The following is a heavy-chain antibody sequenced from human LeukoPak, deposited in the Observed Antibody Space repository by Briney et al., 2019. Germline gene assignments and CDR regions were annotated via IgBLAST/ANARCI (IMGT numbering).Heavy chain of an antibody. D-gene: IGHD3-10*02. CDR1: GFTFSSYE. J-gene: IGHJ6*04. Sequence: GGSLRLSCAASGFTFSSYEMNWVREAPGTGLEWVSYISSSGSTIYYADSVKGRFTISRDNAKNSLYLQMNSLRAEDTAVYYCAELGITMIGGVWGKGTTVTISS. CDR3: AELGITMIGGV. CDR2: ISSSGSTI. V-gene: IGHV3-48*03.